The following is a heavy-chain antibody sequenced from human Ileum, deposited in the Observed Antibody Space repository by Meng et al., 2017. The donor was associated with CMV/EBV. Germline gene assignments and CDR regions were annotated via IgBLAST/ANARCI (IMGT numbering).Heavy chain of an antibody. D-gene: IGHD6-13*01. J-gene: IGHJ4*02. V-gene: IGHV3-23*01. CDR1: GFTFSSYA. CDR3: DAADY. CDR2: TSGNGGNT. Sequence: GGSLRLSCAASGFTFSSYAMSWVRQAPGKGLEWVSATSGNGGNTYYADSVKGRFTISRDNSKNTLYLQINSLRAEDTAIYYCDAADYWGQGVLVTVSS.